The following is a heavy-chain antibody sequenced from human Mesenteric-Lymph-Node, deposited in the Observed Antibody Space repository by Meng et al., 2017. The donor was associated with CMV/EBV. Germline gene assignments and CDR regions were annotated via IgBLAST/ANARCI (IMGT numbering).Heavy chain of an antibody. D-gene: IGHD2-2*01. CDR3: ARVDHSIVVVPAAIYFDL. V-gene: IGHV4-38-2*02. Sequence: SETLSLTCTVSGYSISSGYYWGWIRQPPGKGLEWIGSAYHSGSTYYNPSLKSRVTISVDTSKNQFSLKLSSVTAADTAVYYCARVDHSIVVVPAAIYFDLWGRGTLVTVSS. J-gene: IGHJ2*01. CDR2: AYHSGST. CDR1: GYSISSGYY.